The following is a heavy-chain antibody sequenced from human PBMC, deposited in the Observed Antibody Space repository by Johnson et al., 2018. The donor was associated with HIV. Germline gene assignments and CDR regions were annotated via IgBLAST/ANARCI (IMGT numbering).Heavy chain of an antibody. CDR3: AKARSLLDYGGFDAFDI. CDR2: IYHDGTNK. Sequence: QVQLVESGGGVVQPGRSLRLSCAASGFTFSSYAMHWVRQAPGKGLEWVAIIYHDGTNKYYADSVKGRFTISRDNSKNTLSLQMNSLRVEDTAMYYCAKARSLLDYGGFDAFDIWGQGTLVIVSS. V-gene: IGHV3-33*06. CDR1: GFTFSSYA. J-gene: IGHJ3*02. D-gene: IGHD4-23*01.